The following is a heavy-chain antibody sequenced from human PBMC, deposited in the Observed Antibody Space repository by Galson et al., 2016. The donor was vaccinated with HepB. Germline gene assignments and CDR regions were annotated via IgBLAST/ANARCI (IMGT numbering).Heavy chain of an antibody. D-gene: IGHD3-10*01. J-gene: IGHJ5*02. CDR3: ARDCDTSGRYSRFDP. CDR1: GYTFTGYY. Sequence: SVKVSCKASGYTFTGYYIHWVRQAPGQGLEWMGWINPDSGDTNYAQKFHGRVTMTRDTSISTAYMELNRLRSDDTAVYYCARDCDTSGRYSRFDPWGQGTLVTVSS. V-gene: IGHV1-2*02. CDR2: INPDSGDT.